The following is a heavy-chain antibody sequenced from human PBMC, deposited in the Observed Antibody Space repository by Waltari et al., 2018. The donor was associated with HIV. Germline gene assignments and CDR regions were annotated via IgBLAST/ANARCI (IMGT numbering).Heavy chain of an antibody. D-gene: IGHD3-10*01. Sequence: QVQLVQSGTEVTKPGSSVTVSCKTSGGTFTTYDISWVRQAPGKGLEWMGKITPILSVPNYAQKFQGRITITADKSTRTAYMELTSLRSDDTAVYYCAREGGVSFPGAMDVWGQGTTITVSS. CDR3: AREGGVSFPGAMDV. CDR2: ITPILSVP. V-gene: IGHV1-69*04. CDR1: GGTFTTYD. J-gene: IGHJ6*02.